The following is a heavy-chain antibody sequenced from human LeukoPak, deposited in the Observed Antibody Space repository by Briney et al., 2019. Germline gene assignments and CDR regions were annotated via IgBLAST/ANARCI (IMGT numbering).Heavy chain of an antibody. D-gene: IGHD3-22*01. CDR3: ASLTTADAFDI. CDR2: IYYSGST. Sequence: SETLSLTCTVSGGSTSSYYWSWIRQPPGKGLEWIGYIYYSGSTNYNPSLKSRVTISVDTSKNQFSLKVSSVTAADTAVYYCASLTTADAFDIWGQGTMVTVSS. J-gene: IGHJ3*02. V-gene: IGHV4-59*01. CDR1: GGSTSSYY.